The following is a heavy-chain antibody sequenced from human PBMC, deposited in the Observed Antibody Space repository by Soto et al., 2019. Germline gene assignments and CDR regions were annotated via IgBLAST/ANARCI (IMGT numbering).Heavy chain of an antibody. J-gene: IGHJ6*02. Sequence: GESLKISCKGSGYSFTSYWIGWVRQMPGKGLEWMGIIYPGDSDTRYSPSFQGQVTISADKSISTAYLQWSSLKASDTAMYYCARGGYCSSTSCHYYYYYGMDVWGQGTTVTVSS. D-gene: IGHD2-2*01. CDR2: IYPGDSDT. V-gene: IGHV5-51*01. CDR3: ARGGYCSSTSCHYYYYYGMDV. CDR1: GYSFTSYW.